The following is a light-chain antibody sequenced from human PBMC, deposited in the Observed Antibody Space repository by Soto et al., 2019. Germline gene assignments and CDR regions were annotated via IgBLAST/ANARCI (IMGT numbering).Light chain of an antibody. CDR1: QSITTW. V-gene: IGKV1-5*03. Sequence: DIQMTQSPSTVSAYVGDSVTITCRASQSITTWLAWYQQKPGKGPKLLIYKASHLESGVPSRFSGSGSGTEFTLTISSLQPGDFATYYCQHYNTYPWTFGHGTKVDIK. CDR3: QHYNTYPWT. CDR2: KAS. J-gene: IGKJ1*01.